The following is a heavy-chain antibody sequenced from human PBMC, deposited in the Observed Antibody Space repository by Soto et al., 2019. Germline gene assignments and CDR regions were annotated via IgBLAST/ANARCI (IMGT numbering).Heavy chain of an antibody. J-gene: IGHJ4*02. Sequence: PSETLSLTCTISGGSISVYYWSWIRQSPRQGLEWIGYVCENGRPYYSPSLMSRVTSSADTSKNQISLRLTSATAADTAVYYWGKGVGSSPPRYWGRGTLVTVSS. CDR2: VCENGRP. CDR3: GKGVGSSPPRY. V-gene: IGHV4-59*01. CDR1: GGSISVYY. D-gene: IGHD3-9*01.